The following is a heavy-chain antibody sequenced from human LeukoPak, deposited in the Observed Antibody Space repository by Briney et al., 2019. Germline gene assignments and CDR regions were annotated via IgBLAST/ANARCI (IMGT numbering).Heavy chain of an antibody. CDR2: ISGSGGST. J-gene: IGHJ4*02. D-gene: IGHD2-2*01. CDR1: GFTFSSYA. V-gene: IGHV3-23*01. CDR3: AKDPASWTGYFDY. Sequence: GGSLRLPCAASGFTFSSYAMSWVRQAPGKGLEWVSAISGSGGSTYYADSVKGRFTISRDNSKNTLYLQMNSLRAEDTAVYYCAKDPASWTGYFDYWGQGTLVTVSS.